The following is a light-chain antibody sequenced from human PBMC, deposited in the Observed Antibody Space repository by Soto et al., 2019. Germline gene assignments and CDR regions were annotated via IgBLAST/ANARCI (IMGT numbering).Light chain of an antibody. CDR3: QQYNSYPWT. Sequence: DIQMTQSPSTLSASVGDRVTITCRARQSIVGWLAWFQQKAGKAPKLLIFDASNLLSGVPSRFSGSGFGTEFALAISSLQPDDFASYSWQQYNSYPWTFGQGTKVEIK. J-gene: IGKJ1*01. CDR2: DAS. CDR1: QSIVGW. V-gene: IGKV1-5*01.